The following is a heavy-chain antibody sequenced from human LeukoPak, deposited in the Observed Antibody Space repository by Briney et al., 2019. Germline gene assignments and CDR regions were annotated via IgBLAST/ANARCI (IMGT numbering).Heavy chain of an antibody. D-gene: IGHD7-27*01. J-gene: IGHJ4*02. Sequence: GGSLRLSCAASGFTFSSHWMSWFRQTPGKGLEWVGNIKQDGSEKYYVDSVKGRFTISRDNAKNSLYLQMNSLRVEDTAIYYCARDYVWGSSESDYWGQGTLVTVSS. CDR3: ARDYVWGSSESDY. V-gene: IGHV3-7*01. CDR2: IKQDGSEK. CDR1: GFTFSSHW.